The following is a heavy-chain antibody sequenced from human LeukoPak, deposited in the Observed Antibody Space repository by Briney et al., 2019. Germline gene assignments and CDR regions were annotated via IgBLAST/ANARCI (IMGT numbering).Heavy chain of an antibody. CDR3: ARAPYYYDSSGYLGAFDI. J-gene: IGHJ3*02. V-gene: IGHV1-69*05. Sequence: SVKVSCKTSGGTFSSYAISWVRQAPGQGLEWMGGIIPISGTANYAQKFQGRVTITTDESTSTAYMELSSLRSEDTAVYYCARAPYYYDSSGYLGAFDIWGQGTMVTVSS. CDR2: IIPISGTA. CDR1: GGTFSSYA. D-gene: IGHD3-22*01.